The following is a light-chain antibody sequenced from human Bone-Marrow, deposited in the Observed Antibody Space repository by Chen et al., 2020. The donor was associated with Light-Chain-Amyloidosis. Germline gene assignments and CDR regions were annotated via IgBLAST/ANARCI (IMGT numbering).Light chain of an antibody. V-gene: IGLV3-21*02. CDR1: NIGSTS. J-gene: IGLJ3*02. Sequence: SYVLTQPSSVSVAPGLTATLACGGNNIGSTSVHWYQQTPGQAPLLVVYDDSDRPSGIPERLSGSNSGNTATLTISRVEAGDEADYYCQVWDSSSDRPVFGGGTKLTVL. CDR2: DDS. CDR3: QVWDSSSDRPV.